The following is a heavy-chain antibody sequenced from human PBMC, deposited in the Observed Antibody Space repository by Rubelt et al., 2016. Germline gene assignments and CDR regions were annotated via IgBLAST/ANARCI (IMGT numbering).Heavy chain of an antibody. V-gene: IGHV3-15*01. CDR3: ARGGEFCSSTSCYEWDY. CDR2: IKRKSDVGTT. J-gene: IGHJ4*02. D-gene: IGHD2-2*01. CDR1: GFTFSNAW. Sequence: GGSLRLSCAASGFTFSNAWMTWVRQAPGKGLEWVGRIKRKSDVGTTDYAAPVKGRFTISRDDSKNTLYLQMNSLKTEDTGVYYCARGGEFCSSTSCYEWDYWGQGTLVTVSS.